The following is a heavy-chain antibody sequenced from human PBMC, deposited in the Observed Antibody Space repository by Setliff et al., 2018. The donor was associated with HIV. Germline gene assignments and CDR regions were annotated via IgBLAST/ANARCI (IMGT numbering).Heavy chain of an antibody. J-gene: IGHJ6*03. CDR3: ARDGEANYDFWELYMDV. Sequence: ASVKVSCKASGYTFTGYYMHWVRQAPGQGLEWMGWINPTSGGTNYAQKFQGRVTMTRDTSISTAYMELSRLRSDDTAVYYCARDGEANYDFWELYMDVWGKGTTVTVSS. D-gene: IGHD3-3*01. V-gene: IGHV1-2*02. CDR1: GYTFTGYY. CDR2: INPTSGGT.